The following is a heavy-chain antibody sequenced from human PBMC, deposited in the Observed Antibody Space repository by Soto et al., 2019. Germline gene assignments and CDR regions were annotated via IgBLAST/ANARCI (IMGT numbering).Heavy chain of an antibody. CDR3: ARDRKGDYGMDV. CDR2: ISYSGSP. J-gene: IGHJ6*02. D-gene: IGHD3-16*01. Sequence: SETLSLTCSVSGGSISPHYWSWIRQPPGKGLEWIGYISYSGSPNYSPSLKSRVTISVDTSKNQFCLKLSSVTAADTAVYYCARDRKGDYGMDVWGRGTTVTVSS. V-gene: IGHV4-59*11. CDR1: GGSISPHY.